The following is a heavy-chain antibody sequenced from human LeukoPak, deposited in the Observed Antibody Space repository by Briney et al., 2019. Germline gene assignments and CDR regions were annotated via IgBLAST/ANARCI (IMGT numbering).Heavy chain of an antibody. CDR2: INDDGSDT. J-gene: IGHJ4*02. D-gene: IGHD6-13*01. CDR3: ARELLAAAGYFDY. Sequence: GGSLRLSCAASGFTFKLYWMHWVRQVPGKRPVWVSRINDDGSDTIYADSVRGRFTISRDNSKNTLYLQMNSLRAEDTAVYYCARELLAAAGYFDYWGQGTLVTVSS. V-gene: IGHV3-74*01. CDR1: GFTFKLYW.